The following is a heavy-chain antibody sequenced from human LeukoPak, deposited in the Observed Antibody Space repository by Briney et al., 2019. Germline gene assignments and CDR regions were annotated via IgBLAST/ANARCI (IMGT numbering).Heavy chain of an antibody. CDR3: ASQWELHPAF. D-gene: IGHD1-26*01. V-gene: IGHV3-48*01. CDR2: TSSNSRDT. J-gene: IGHJ4*02. Sequence: GGSLRLSCVASGFTFSSYSMNWVRQAPGKGLEWVSFTSSNSRDTYYADSVRGRFTISRDNAKNSLYLQMNSLRAEDTAAYYCASQWELHPAFWGQGTLVTVSS. CDR1: GFTFSSYS.